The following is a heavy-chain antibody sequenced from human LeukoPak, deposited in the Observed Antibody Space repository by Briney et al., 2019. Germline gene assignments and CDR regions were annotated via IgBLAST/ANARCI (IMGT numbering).Heavy chain of an antibody. V-gene: IGHV1-8*01. CDR3: AIIAAARYGLDY. Sequence: GASVKVSCKASGYTFTSYGINWVRQATGQGLEWMGWMNPNSGNTGYAQKFQGRVTMTRNTSISTAYTELSSLRSGDTAVYYCAIIAAARYGLDYWGQGTLVTVSS. CDR2: MNPNSGNT. J-gene: IGHJ4*02. D-gene: IGHD6-13*01. CDR1: GYTFTSYG.